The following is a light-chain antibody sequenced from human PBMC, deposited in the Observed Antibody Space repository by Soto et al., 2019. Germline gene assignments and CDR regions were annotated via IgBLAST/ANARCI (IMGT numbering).Light chain of an antibody. Sequence: QAVVTQPASVSGSPGQSITISCTGTTSDVGRYNYVSWYQQHPGKAPKLIIYDVSNRPSGVSNRFSGSKSGNTASLTISGLQAEDEADYYCNSYTSSSTYVFGTGTKLTV. CDR3: NSYTSSSTYV. CDR2: DVS. V-gene: IGLV2-14*01. CDR1: TSDVGRYNY. J-gene: IGLJ1*01.